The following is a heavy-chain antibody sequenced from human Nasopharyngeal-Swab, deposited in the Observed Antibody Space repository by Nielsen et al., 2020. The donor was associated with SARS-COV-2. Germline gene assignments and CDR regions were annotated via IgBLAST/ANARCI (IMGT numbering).Heavy chain of an antibody. CDR2: FDPEDGET. CDR3: AIADYGGNWILGGMDV. Sequence: WARQAPGQGVEWMGGFDPEDGETIYAQKFQGRVTMTEDTSTDTAYMELSSLRSEDTAVYYCAIADYGGNWILGGMDVWGQGTTVTVSS. D-gene: IGHD4-23*01. J-gene: IGHJ6*02. V-gene: IGHV1-24*01.